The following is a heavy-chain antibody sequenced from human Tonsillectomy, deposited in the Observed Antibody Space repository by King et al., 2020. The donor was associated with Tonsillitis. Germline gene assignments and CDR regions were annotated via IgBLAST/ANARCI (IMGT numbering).Heavy chain of an antibody. V-gene: IGHV1-46*01. Sequence: QLVQSGAEVKKPGASVKVSCKASGYTFTSYYMHWVRQAPGQGLEWMGIINPSGGSTSYAQKFQGRVTMTRDTSTSTVYMELSSLRSEDTAVYYCAREFAIRGITMVRGVMDYWGQGTLVTVSS. CDR3: AREFAIRGITMVRGVMDY. CDR1: GYTFTSYY. D-gene: IGHD3-10*01. J-gene: IGHJ4*02. CDR2: INPSGGST.